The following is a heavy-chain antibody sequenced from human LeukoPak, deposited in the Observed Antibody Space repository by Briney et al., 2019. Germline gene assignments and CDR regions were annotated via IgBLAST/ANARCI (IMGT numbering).Heavy chain of an antibody. CDR1: GGSISSYY. Sequence: SETLSLTCSVSGGSISSYYWSWVRQPAGKGLKWIGRIYSSGSTNYNPSLNSRVTMSVDTSNNQFSLRLTSVTAADTAVYYCARGTTAAAGIFDCWGQGTLVTVSS. CDR3: ARGTTAAAGIFDC. V-gene: IGHV4-4*07. J-gene: IGHJ4*02. CDR2: IYSSGST. D-gene: IGHD6-13*01.